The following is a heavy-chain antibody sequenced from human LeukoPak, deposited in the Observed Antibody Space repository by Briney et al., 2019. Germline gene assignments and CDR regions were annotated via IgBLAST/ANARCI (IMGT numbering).Heavy chain of an antibody. V-gene: IGHV1-69*04. D-gene: IGHD2-2*01. CDR1: GYTFTTYG. Sequence: SVKVSCKASGYTFTTYGISWVRQAPGQGLEWMGRIIPILGIANYAQKFQGRVTITADKSTSTAYMELSSLRSEDTAVYYCARDSLDSTNFDYWGQGTLVTVSS. CDR3: ARDSLDSTNFDY. CDR2: IIPILGIA. J-gene: IGHJ4*02.